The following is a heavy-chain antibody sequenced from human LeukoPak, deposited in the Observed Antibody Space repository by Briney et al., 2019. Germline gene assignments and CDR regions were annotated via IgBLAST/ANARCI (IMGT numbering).Heavy chain of an antibody. D-gene: IGHD6-13*01. V-gene: IGHV3-30*18. CDR1: GFTFSSYG. CDR3: AKVIAAATDAFDI. CDR2: ISYDGSNK. J-gene: IGHJ3*02. Sequence: GGSLRLSCAASGFTFSSYGMHWVRQAPGKGLEWVAVISYDGSNKYYADSVKGRFTISRDNPKNTLYLQMNSLRAEDTAVYYCAKVIAAATDAFDIWGQGTMVTVSS.